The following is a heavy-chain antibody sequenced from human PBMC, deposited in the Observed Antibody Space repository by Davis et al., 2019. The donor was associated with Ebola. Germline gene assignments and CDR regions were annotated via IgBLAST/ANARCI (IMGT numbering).Heavy chain of an antibody. CDR2: INHSGST. CDR3: AIFGVVIDY. J-gene: IGHJ4*02. V-gene: IGHV4-34*01. CDR1: SGSFSGYY. D-gene: IGHD3-3*02. Sequence: SETLSFTCAVYSGSFSGYYWSWIRQPPGKGLEWIGEINHSGSTNYNPSLKSRVTISVDTSKNQFSLKLSSVTAADTAVYYCAIFGVVIDYWGQGTLVTVSS.